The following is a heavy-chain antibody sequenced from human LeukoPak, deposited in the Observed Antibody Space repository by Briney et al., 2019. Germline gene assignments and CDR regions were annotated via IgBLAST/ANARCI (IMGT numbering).Heavy chain of an antibody. CDR3: ARAASEDTAMVFDP. CDR1: GFTFSDYY. CDR2: ISSSGSTI. Sequence: GGSLRLSCAASGFTFSDYYMSWIRQAPGKGLEWVSYISSSGSTIYYADSVKGRFTISRDNAKNSLYLQMNSLRAEDTAVYYCARAASEDTAMVFDPWGQGTLVTVSS. D-gene: IGHD5-18*01. V-gene: IGHV3-11*04. J-gene: IGHJ5*02.